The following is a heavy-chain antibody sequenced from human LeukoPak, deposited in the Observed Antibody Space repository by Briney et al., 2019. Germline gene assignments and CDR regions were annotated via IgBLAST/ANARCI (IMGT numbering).Heavy chain of an antibody. CDR1: GFTFSSYA. D-gene: IGHD3-3*01. Sequence: PGGSLRLSCAASGFTFSSYAMSWVRQAPGKGLEWVSAISGSGGSTYYADSVKGRFTIPRDNSKNTLYLQMNSLRAEDTAVYYCAKGSYYDFWSGYLDIDYWGQGTLVTVSS. CDR3: AKGSYYDFWSGYLDIDY. J-gene: IGHJ4*02. V-gene: IGHV3-23*01. CDR2: ISGSGGST.